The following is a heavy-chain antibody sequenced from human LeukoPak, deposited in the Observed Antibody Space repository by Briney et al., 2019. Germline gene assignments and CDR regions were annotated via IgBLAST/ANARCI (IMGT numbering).Heavy chain of an antibody. CDR3: VRGTGY. J-gene: IGHJ4*02. CDR2: ISSNGDNT. V-gene: IGHV3-64D*06. Sequence: GGSLRLSCSVSGFTFSTYVMPWVRQAPGKGLEYVSAISSNGDNTYYADSVKGRFTISRDNSKNTLYLQMSSLRADDTAVYYCVRGTGYWGQGTLVTVSS. CDR1: GFTFSTYV.